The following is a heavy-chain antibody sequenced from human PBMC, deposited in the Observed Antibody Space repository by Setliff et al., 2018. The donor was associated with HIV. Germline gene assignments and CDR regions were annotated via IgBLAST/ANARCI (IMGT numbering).Heavy chain of an antibody. CDR1: GYDFTGYQ. V-gene: IGHV1-2*02. D-gene: IGHD2-8*01. CDR3: SKSMKFYYYGLDV. Sequence: ASVKVSCKTSGYDFTGYQIHWVRQAPGQGLEWLGWINPHTGATNYAQNFQGRVIMTREKSFSTAYLDLSGLRSDDTAVYYCSKSMKFYYYGLDVWGPGTAVTVSS. J-gene: IGHJ6*02. CDR2: INPHTGAT.